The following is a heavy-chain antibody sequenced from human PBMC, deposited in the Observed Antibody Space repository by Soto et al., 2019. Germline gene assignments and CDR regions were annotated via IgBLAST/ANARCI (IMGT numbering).Heavy chain of an antibody. CDR3: AKPEVLANSHSFILERSPPAYYYYYYMDV. J-gene: IGHJ6*03. CDR2: VSGTSHTT. V-gene: IGHV3-23*04. CDR1: GFNFRSYA. D-gene: IGHD3-3*01. Sequence: EVQLVESGGGLIQPGGSLRLSCAASGFNFRSYAMSWIRQAPGKGLEWVSVVSGTSHTTYYADSVKGRFTISRDNSEDTLYLRMNSLKVEDTAIYYCAKPEVLANSHSFILERSPPAYYYYYYMDVWGKGTTVTVSS.